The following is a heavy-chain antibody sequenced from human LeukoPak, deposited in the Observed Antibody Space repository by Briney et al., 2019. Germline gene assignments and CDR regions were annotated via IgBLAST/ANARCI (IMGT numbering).Heavy chain of an antibody. D-gene: IGHD2-2*01. V-gene: IGHV4-38-2*01. CDR2: IYHSGST. Sequence: PSETLSLTCAVSASSIISDYYWAWIRQPPGKGLEWIASIYHSGSTHYNPSLKSRGTISVDTSKNQFTLKLSSVTAADTAVYYCARNVSLVPAAMGRRNGFDSWGQGTLVTVSS. J-gene: IGHJ5*01. CDR3: ARNVSLVPAAMGRRNGFDS. CDR1: ASSIISDYY.